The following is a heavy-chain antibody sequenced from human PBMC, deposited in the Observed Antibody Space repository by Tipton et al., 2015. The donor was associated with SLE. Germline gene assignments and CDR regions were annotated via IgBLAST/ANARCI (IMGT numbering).Heavy chain of an antibody. CDR2: ISSSGETT. Sequence: GSLRFSCAASGFTFRAFAMHWVRQAPGKGLEYVSAISSSGETTYYADSVKGRFTISRDNSKNTLYLQMGSLRPEDMAVYYCSAHGYSPYYFDFWGQGTTVTVSS. CDR3: SAHGYSPYYFDF. V-gene: IGHV3-64*02. D-gene: IGHD2-15*01. CDR1: GFTFRAFA. J-gene: IGHJ4*03.